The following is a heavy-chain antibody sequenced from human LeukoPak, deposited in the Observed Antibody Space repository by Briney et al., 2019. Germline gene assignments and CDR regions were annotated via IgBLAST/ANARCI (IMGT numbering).Heavy chain of an antibody. CDR3: AREAGYSSGWYNSRYYYYYYYMDV. Sequence: GGSLRLSCAASGITLISYNMNWVRQAPGKGLEWVSSISSDSNYIYYADSVKGRFTISRDNAKNSLYLQMNSLRAEDTAVYYCAREAGYSSGWYNSRYYYYYYYMDVWGKGTTVTVSS. V-gene: IGHV3-21*01. J-gene: IGHJ6*03. CDR2: ISSDSNYI. CDR1: GITLISYN. D-gene: IGHD6-19*01.